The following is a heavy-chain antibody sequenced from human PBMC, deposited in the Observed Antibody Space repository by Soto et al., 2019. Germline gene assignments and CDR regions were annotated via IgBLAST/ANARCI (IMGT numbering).Heavy chain of an antibody. V-gene: IGHV3-30-3*01. D-gene: IGHD2-15*01. CDR2: ISYDGSNK. Sequence: QVQLVESGGGVVQPGRSLRLSCAASGFTFSSYAMHWVRQAPGKGLEWVAVISYDGSNKYYADSVKGRFTISRDNSKNTLYLQMNSLRAEDTAVYYCARGGLGYCSGGSCSPFDYWGQGTLVTGSS. CDR3: ARGGLGYCSGGSCSPFDY. CDR1: GFTFSSYA. J-gene: IGHJ4*02.